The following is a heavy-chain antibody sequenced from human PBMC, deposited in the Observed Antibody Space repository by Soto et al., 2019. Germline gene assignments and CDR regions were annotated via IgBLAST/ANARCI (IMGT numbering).Heavy chain of an antibody. J-gene: IGHJ6*02. CDR1: GGTFSSYA. D-gene: IGHD3-9*01. V-gene: IGHV1-69*06. CDR3: ANSLRYFDWPLGGDYYYYGMDV. CDR2: IIPIFGTA. Sequence: QVQLVQSGAEVKKPGSSVKVSCKASGGTFSSYAISWVRQAPGQGLEWMGGIIPIFGTANYAQKFQGRVTITADKSTNTAYRELSSLRSEDTAVYYCANSLRYFDWPLGGDYYYYGMDVWGQGTTVTVSS.